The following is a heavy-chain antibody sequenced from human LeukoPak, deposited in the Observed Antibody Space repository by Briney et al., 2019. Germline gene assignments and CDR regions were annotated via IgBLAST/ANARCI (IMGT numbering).Heavy chain of an antibody. D-gene: IGHD6-6*01. CDR3: ARGYGSSRGWY. CDR2: INSDGSST. CDR1: GFAFSSFW. V-gene: IGHV3-74*01. Sequence: GGSLRLSCAASGFAFSSFWMHWVRQAPGKGLVWVSRINSDGSSTSYADSVKGRFTISRDNAKNTLYLQMNSLRAEDTAVYYCARGYGSSRGWYWGQGTLVTVSS. J-gene: IGHJ4*02.